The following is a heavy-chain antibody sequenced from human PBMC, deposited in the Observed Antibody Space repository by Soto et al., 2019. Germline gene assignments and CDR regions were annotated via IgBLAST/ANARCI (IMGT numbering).Heavy chain of an antibody. D-gene: IGHD5-18*01. CDR3: ARDVDTHGMDV. Sequence: PXETLSLTCTVSGCSISSYSWSWIRQPPGKGLEWIGYIYYSGSTNYNPSLKSRVTISVDTSKNQFSLKLSSVTAADTAVYYCARDVDTHGMDVWGQGTTVTVSS. CDR1: GCSISSYS. V-gene: IGHV4-59*01. J-gene: IGHJ6*02. CDR2: IYYSGST.